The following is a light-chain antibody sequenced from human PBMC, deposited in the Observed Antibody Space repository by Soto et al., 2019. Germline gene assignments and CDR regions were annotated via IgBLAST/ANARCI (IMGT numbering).Light chain of an antibody. Sequence: DIQLTQSPSSVSASVGDTVAITCRASQDIRRTLAWYQQRPGTAPQLLLYGASTLPTGVPSRFSGSASWANYSLTISSLQPEDFATYFCHQAYTFPLTFGQGTRLEIK. CDR1: QDIRRT. CDR2: GAS. J-gene: IGKJ5*01. CDR3: HQAYTFPLT. V-gene: IGKV1D-12*01.